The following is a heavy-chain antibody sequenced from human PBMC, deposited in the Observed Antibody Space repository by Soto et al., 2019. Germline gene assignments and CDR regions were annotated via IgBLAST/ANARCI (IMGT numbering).Heavy chain of an antibody. CDR1: GGSMNSGVHY. Sequence: QIQLQESGPGLVKPSQTLSLTCTVSGGSMNSGVHYWSWIRRPPGKGLEWIGYIFYSGGTHYNPSLKSRVTISVDTSKNQFSLKLSSVAAADTAVYYCARGRFEEIHDYWGQGTLVTVSS. J-gene: IGHJ4*02. D-gene: IGHD3-10*01. CDR2: IFYSGGT. CDR3: ARGRFEEIHDY. V-gene: IGHV4-30-4*01.